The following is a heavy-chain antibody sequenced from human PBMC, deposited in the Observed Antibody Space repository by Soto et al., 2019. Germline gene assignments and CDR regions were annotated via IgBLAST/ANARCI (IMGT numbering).Heavy chain of an antibody. Sequence: QVHLVQSGAEVKKPGASVKVSCKGSGYAFTTYGITWVRQAPGQGLEWMGWISDHNGNTKYAEKLQGRVTVSRNTSTSTAYMELRSLGSDDTAVYYCARGREGDYWGQGALVTVSS. CDR2: ISDHNGNT. CDR3: ARGREGDY. V-gene: IGHV1-18*01. J-gene: IGHJ4*02. D-gene: IGHD1-26*01. CDR1: GYAFTTYG.